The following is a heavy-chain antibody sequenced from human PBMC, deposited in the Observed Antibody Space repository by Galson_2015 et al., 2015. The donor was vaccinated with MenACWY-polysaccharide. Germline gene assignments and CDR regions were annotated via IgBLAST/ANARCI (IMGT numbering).Heavy chain of an antibody. CDR2: IRHDGGYR. D-gene: IGHD7-27*01. V-gene: IGHV3-30*02. Sequence: SLRLSCAASGFTFSMYGIHWVRQAPGKGLEWVAFIRHDGGYRYYADSVGGQFTISRDNSRNTAFLQMSSLKTADTAVYYCAKDTTSVFTGLLDSWGRGTLVTVSS. CDR1: GFTFSMYG. J-gene: IGHJ4*02. CDR3: AKDTTSVFTGLLDS.